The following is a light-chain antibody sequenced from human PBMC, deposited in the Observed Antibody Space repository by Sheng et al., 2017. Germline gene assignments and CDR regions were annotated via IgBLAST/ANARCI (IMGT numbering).Light chain of an antibody. CDR3: QSADNGGTWV. J-gene: IGLJ3*02. CDR2: QDT. V-gene: IGLV3-25*03. Sequence: SYELTQPPSVSVSPGQTARITCSGDALAKQYAYWYQQKPGQAPVVVMYQDTQRPSGIPGRFSGSSSGTTVTLTISGVQAEDEADYYCQSADNGGTWVFGGGTKVTV. CDR1: ALAKQY.